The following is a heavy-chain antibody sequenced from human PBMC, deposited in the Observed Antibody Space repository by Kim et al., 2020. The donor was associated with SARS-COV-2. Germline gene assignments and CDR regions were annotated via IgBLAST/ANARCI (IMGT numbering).Heavy chain of an antibody. V-gene: IGHV3-30*18. CDR2: ISYDGSNK. D-gene: IGHD1-26*01. J-gene: IGHJ4*01. CDR3: AKDRQLYLPEWELPSDY. Sequence: GGSLRLSCAASGFTFSSYGMHWVRQAPGKGLEWVAVISYDGSNKYYADSVKGRFTISRDNSKNTLYLQMNSLRAEDTAVYYCAKDRQLYLPEWELPSDY. CDR1: GFTFSSYG.